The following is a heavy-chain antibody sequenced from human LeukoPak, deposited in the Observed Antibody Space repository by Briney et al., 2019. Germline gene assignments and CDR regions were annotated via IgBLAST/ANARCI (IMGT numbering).Heavy chain of an antibody. J-gene: IGHJ4*02. V-gene: IGHV4-34*01. D-gene: IGHD4-23*01. CDR1: GGSFSGYY. CDR2: INHSGST. Sequence: SETLSLTCAVYGGSFSGYYWGWIRQPPGKGLEWIGEINHSGSTNYNPSLKSRVTISVDTSKNQFSLKLSSVTAADTAVYYCARASPKLLFDYWGQGTLVTVSS. CDR3: ARASPKLLFDY.